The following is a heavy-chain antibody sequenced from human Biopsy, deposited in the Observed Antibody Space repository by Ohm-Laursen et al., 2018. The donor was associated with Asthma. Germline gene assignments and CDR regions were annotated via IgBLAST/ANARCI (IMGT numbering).Heavy chain of an antibody. V-gene: IGHV1-24*01. J-gene: IGHJ6*02. CDR2: HDHEEGGT. CDR1: GYSVTALS. CDR3: ARCQVGYSSGWSLLFKKIYYSGMDV. D-gene: IGHD6-19*01. Sequence: GASVKVSCKISGYSVTALSMGWVRQAPGQGLEWMGGHDHEEGGTVNARRFQGRVTITADESTSTAYMEVTSLRSEDTAMYYCARCQVGYSSGWSLLFKKIYYSGMDVWGQGTAVTVS.